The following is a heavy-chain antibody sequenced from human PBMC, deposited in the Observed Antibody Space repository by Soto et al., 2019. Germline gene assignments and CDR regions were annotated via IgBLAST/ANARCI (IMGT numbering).Heavy chain of an antibody. J-gene: IGHJ4*02. CDR1: GVSITSYY. V-gene: IGHV4-4*07. CDR2: IYSSGSP. Sequence: QVQLQESGPGLVKPSETLSLTCTVSGVSITSYYWSWIRQPAGRGLEWIGRIYSSGSPNYNPSLKRRVTMSIDTAKNKFSLKLSSVTAADTAVYYCACLYNWNGWSDYWGQGNLVTVSS. CDR3: ACLYNWNGWSDY. D-gene: IGHD1-20*01.